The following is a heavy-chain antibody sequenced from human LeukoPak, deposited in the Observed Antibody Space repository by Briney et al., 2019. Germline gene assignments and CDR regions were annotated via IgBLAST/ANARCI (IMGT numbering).Heavy chain of an antibody. J-gene: IGHJ4*02. CDR1: GFTFSSYW. CDR3: ARSKSWIQLWFDF. D-gene: IGHD5-18*01. CDR2: IKQDGSEK. V-gene: IGHV3-7*01. Sequence: PGGSLRLSCAASGFTFSSYWMSWVRQAPGKGLEWVANIKQDGSEKYYVDSVKGRFTISRDNAKNSLYLQMNSLRAEDTAVYYCARSKSWIQLWFDFWGQGTLVTVSS.